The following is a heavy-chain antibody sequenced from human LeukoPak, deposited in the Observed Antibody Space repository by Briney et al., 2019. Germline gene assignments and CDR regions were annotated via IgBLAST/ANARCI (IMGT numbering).Heavy chain of an antibody. J-gene: IGHJ4*02. CDR1: GFTFSTYS. D-gene: IGHD1-26*01. Sequence: PGGSLRLSCVASGFTFSTYSMNWVRQAPGRGLEWVSAISGSGGSTYYADSVKGRFTISRDNSKNTLYLQMNSLRAEDTAVYYCAKDLAGSGSYSFDYWGQGTLVTVSS. CDR2: ISGSGGST. CDR3: AKDLAGSGSYSFDY. V-gene: IGHV3-23*01.